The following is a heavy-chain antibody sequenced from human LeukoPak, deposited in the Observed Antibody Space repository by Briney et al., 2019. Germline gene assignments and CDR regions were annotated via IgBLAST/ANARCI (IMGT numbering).Heavy chain of an antibody. Sequence: ASVKFSCKASGYTFTGYYMHWVRQAPGQGLEWMGWINPNSGGTNYAQKFQGRVTMTRDTSISTAYMELSRLRSDDTAVYYCARDSGESVVVDYWGQGTLVTVSS. CDR3: ARDSGESVVVDY. CDR1: GYTFTGYY. D-gene: IGHD3-16*01. J-gene: IGHJ4*02. CDR2: INPNSGGT. V-gene: IGHV1-2*02.